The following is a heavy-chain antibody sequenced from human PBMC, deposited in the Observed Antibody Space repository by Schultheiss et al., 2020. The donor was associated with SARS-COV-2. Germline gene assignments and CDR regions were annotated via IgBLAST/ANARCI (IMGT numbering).Heavy chain of an antibody. CDR2: INPSGGST. Sequence: ASVKVSCKASGGTFTSYYMHWVRQAPGQGLEWMGIINPSGGSTSYAQKFQGRVTMTRDTSTSTVYMELSSLRSEDTAVYYCARDRYDFWSGYVSYWYFDLWGRGTLVTVSS. CDR1: GGTFTSYY. CDR3: ARDRYDFWSGYVSYWYFDL. V-gene: IGHV1-46*01. J-gene: IGHJ2*01. D-gene: IGHD3-3*01.